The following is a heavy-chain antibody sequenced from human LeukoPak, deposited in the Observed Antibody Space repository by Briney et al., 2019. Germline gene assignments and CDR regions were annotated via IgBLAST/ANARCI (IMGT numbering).Heavy chain of an antibody. J-gene: IGHJ4*02. CDR2: ISSTGRNT. V-gene: IGHV3-23*01. D-gene: IGHD4-17*01. Sequence: GGFLRLSCTVSGFTFSSYAMSWVRQAPGKGLEWVSAISSTGRNTYHADSVKGRFTISRDNSKNTLYLQMNSLRVEDTAVYYCARRGESTNYGVYRFDSWGQGTLVIVSS. CDR1: GFTFSSYA. CDR3: ARRGESTNYGVYRFDS.